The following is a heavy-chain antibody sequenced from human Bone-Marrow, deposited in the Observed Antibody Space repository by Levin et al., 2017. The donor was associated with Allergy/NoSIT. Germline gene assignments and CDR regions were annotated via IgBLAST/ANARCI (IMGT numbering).Heavy chain of an antibody. CDR2: IKGETDGGTT. CDR3: TTRSH. Sequence: GGSLRLSCVASGFTFGNAWMNWVRQAPGKGLQWVGRIKGETDGGTTDYAAPVKGRFTISRDDSKKTLYLQMNSLKTEDTAIYYCTTRSHWGQGTLVTVFS. J-gene: IGHJ4*02. V-gene: IGHV3-15*01. CDR1: GFTFGNAW.